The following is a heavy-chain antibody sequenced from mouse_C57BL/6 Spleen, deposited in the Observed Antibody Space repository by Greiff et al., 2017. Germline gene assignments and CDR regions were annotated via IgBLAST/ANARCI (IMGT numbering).Heavy chain of an antibody. CDR3: ARERIYGHFDY. V-gene: IGHV1-61*01. J-gene: IGHJ2*01. CDR2: IYPSDSET. D-gene: IGHD1-1*01. CDR1: GYTFTSYW. Sequence: VQLQQPGAELVRPGSSVKLSCKASGYTFTSYWMDWVKQRPGQGLEWIGNIYPSDSETHYNQKFKDKATLTVDKSSSTAYMQLSSLTSEDSAVYYCARERIYGHFDYWGQGTTLTVSS.